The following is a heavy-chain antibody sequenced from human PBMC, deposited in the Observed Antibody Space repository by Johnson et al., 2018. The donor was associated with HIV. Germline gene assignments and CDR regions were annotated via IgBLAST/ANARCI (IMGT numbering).Heavy chain of an antibody. D-gene: IGHD2-15*01. J-gene: IGHJ3*02. V-gene: IGHV3-7*03. CDR1: GFTFSSYW. Sequence: VQLVESGGGLVQPGGSLRLSCAASGFTFSSYWMSWVRQAPGKGLAWVANIKHDGSEKYYAGSVKGRFTISRDNSKNTLYLQMNSLRAEDTAVYYCARDHLRRSHAFDIWGQGTMVTVSS. CDR2: IKHDGSEK. CDR3: ARDHLRRSHAFDI.